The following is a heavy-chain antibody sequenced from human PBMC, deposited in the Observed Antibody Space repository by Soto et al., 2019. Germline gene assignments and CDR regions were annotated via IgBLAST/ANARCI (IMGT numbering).Heavy chain of an antibody. D-gene: IGHD3-9*01. Sequence: SVKVSCKASGGTFSSYTISWVRQAPGQGLEWMGRIIPILGIANYAQKFQGRVTITADKSTSTAYMELSSLRSEDTAVYYCARDRGPYYDILTGYYMPGMDVWGQGTTVTVSS. CDR3: ARDRGPYYDILTGYYMPGMDV. J-gene: IGHJ6*02. V-gene: IGHV1-69*04. CDR2: IIPILGIA. CDR1: GGTFSSYT.